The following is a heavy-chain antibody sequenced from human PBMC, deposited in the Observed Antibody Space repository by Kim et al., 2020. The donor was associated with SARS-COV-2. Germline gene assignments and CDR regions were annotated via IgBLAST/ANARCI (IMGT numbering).Heavy chain of an antibody. Sequence: SETLSLTCTVSGGSIRSYYWSWIRQPPGKGLEWIGYIYYSGSTNYNPSLKSRVTISVDTSKNQFSLKLSSVTAADSAVYYCARDDNSHDAFDIWGQGTMVTVSS. J-gene: IGHJ3*02. CDR1: GGSIRSYY. CDR2: IYYSGST. CDR3: ARDDNSHDAFDI. V-gene: IGHV4-59*13. D-gene: IGHD3-22*01.